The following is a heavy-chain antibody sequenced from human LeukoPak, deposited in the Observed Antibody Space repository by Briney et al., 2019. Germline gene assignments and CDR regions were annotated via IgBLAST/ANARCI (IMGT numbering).Heavy chain of an antibody. CDR2: IKQYGSEK. CDR1: GFTFSSYW. D-gene: IGHD4-17*01. Sequence: GGSLRLSCAASGFTFSSYWMSWVRQAPGKGLEWVANIKQYGSEKYYVDSVKGRFTISRDNSMNTLYLQMSSLRVEDTAIYYCAKDLTTLTLGKDYWGQGTPVTVSS. CDR3: AKDLTTLTLGKDY. J-gene: IGHJ4*02. V-gene: IGHV3-7*04.